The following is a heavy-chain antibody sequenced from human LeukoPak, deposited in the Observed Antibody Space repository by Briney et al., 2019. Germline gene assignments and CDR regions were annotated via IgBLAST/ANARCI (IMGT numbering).Heavy chain of an antibody. V-gene: IGHV4-34*01. D-gene: IGHD3-9*01. Sequence: PSDTLSLTCAVHGGSFNGYYWSWIRQPPGKGLEWIGEINDSRITKYNPPLKSRVTISVDTSKNQFSLKLNSVTAADTAVYYCARGPPMDYDILVGYYRFDYWGQGTLVTVSS. CDR1: GGSFNGYY. J-gene: IGHJ4*02. CDR3: ARGPPMDYDILVGYYRFDY. CDR2: INDSRIT.